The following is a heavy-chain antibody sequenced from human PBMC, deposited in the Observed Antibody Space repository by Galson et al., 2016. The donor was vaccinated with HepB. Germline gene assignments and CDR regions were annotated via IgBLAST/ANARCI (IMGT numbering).Heavy chain of an antibody. CDR1: GFIFSDYY. D-gene: IGHD6-13*01. V-gene: IGHV3-11*01. CDR2: ISHTGNTI. Sequence: SLRLSCAASGFIFSDYYMRWIRQAPGKGLEWVSYISHTGNTIKFADSVEGRFTLSRDNAKNSLFLQMSSLKVDDTAVYYCTTYHPYSSIWYCGHNHYFAMDVWGQGTTVTVSS. CDR3: TTYHPYSSIWYCGHNHYFAMDV. J-gene: IGHJ6*02.